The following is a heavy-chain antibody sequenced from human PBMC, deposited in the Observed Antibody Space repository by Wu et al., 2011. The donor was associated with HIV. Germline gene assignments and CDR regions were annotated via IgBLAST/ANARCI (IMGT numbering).Heavy chain of an antibody. D-gene: IGHD4/OR15-4a*01. V-gene: IGHV1-69*14. J-gene: IGHJ3*02. CDR3: ARDHIGGATAFDI. CDR1: GGTFSSYA. CDR2: IIPIFGTT. Sequence: QVQLVQSGAEVKKPGSSVKVSCKASGGTFSSYAISWVRQAPGQGLEWMGGIIPIFGTTNYAQKFQGRVTITADKSTSTAYMDLSSLKSEDTAVYYCARDHIGGATAFDIWGQGTMVTVSS.